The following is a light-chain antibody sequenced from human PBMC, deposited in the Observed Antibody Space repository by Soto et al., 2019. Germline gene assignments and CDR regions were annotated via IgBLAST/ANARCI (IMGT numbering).Light chain of an antibody. CDR3: QPYPSWPPT. J-gene: IGKJ4*01. V-gene: IGKV3-15*01. Sequence: EIVMTQSPASLSVSPGERATLSCRASQSVSSNLAWYQQKPGQAPRLLIYGASTRATGIPARFSGSGSGTELTLTSGSLQAKDSRGYYCQPYPSWPPTFGGGTKVDIK. CDR1: QSVSSN. CDR2: GAS.